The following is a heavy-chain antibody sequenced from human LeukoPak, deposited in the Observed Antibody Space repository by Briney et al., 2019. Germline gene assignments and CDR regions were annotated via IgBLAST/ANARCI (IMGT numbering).Heavy chain of an antibody. V-gene: IGHV3-30*02. D-gene: IGHD1-14*01. Sequence: GGSLRLSCAASGFIFSSYGMNWVRQAPGKGLEWVAFIRYDGSNKYHADSVKGRFTISRDNSKNTVYLQMNSLRAEDTAVYYCANDVELGARKDVFDIWGQGTMVTVSS. CDR1: GFIFSSYG. J-gene: IGHJ3*02. CDR3: ANDVELGARKDVFDI. CDR2: IRYDGSNK.